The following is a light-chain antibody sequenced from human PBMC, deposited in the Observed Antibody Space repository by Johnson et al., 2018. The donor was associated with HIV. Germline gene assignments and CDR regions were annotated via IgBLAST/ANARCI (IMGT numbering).Light chain of an antibody. CDR3: GTWDSSLRVGF. J-gene: IGLJ1*01. Sequence: QSVLTQPPSVSAAPGQRVTISCSGSRSNIGNNYVSWYQQLPGAAPKLLIYDNNKRPSGIPDRFSGSKSGTSATLGITGLQPGDEADYYCGTWDSSLRVGFFGTGTKVTVL. CDR2: DNN. CDR1: RSNIGNNY. V-gene: IGLV1-51*01.